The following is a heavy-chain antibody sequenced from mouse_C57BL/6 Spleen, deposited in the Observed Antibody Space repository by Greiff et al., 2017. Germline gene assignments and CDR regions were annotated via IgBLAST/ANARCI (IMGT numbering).Heavy chain of an antibody. CDR1: GYAFSSYW. CDR2: IYPGDGDT. J-gene: IGHJ1*03. D-gene: IGHD1-1*01. V-gene: IGHV1-80*01. CDR3: ARSTTVVARRYFDV. Sequence: VQLQQSGAELVKPGASVKISCKASGYAFSSYWMNWVKQRPGKGLEWIGQIYPGDGDTNYNGKFKGKATLTADKSSSTAYMQLSSLTSEDSAVYFCARSTTVVARRYFDVWGTGTTVTVSS.